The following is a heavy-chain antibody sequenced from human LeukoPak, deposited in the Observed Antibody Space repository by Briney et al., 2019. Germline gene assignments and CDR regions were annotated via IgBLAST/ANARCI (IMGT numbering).Heavy chain of an antibody. CDR2: ISYDGSNK. D-gene: IGHD6-19*01. V-gene: IGHV3-30*04. CDR1: GFIFSSYA. Sequence: GGSLRLSCAASGFIFSSYAMHWVRQAPGKGLEWVAVISYDGSNKYYADSVKGRFTISRDNSRNTLYLQMNSLRAEDTAVYYCARGSIAVAGTGFDYWGQGTLVTVSS. J-gene: IGHJ4*02. CDR3: ARGSIAVAGTGFDY.